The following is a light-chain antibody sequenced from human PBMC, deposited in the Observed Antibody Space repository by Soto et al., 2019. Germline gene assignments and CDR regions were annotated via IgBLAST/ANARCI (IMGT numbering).Light chain of an antibody. CDR3: SSYTSTSTVE. V-gene: IGLV2-14*01. J-gene: IGLJ2*01. CDR1: NSDVGNFDS. CDR2: DVN. Sequence: QSALTQPASLSGSPGQSITISCTGTNSDVGNFDSVSWYQHHPGKAPKLLIYDVNNRPSGVSSRFSGSRSGNTASLSISGLQAEDEADYYCSSYTSTSTVEFGGGTKVTVL.